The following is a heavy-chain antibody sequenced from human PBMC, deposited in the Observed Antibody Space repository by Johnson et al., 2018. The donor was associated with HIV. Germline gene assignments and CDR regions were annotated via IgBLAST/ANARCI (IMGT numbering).Heavy chain of an antibody. D-gene: IGHD3-10*01. CDR1: GFTFSSYA. V-gene: IGHV3-33*08. J-gene: IGHJ6*03. CDR2: IRYDGSNK. Sequence: HVQLVESGGGVVQPGRSLRLSCAASGFTFSSYAMHWVRQAPGKGLEWVAVIRYDGSNKYYADSVKGRFTISRDNSKNTLYLQMNSLKTEDTAVYYCASQVRGLLGLRWAMWG. CDR3: ASQVRGLLGLRWAM.